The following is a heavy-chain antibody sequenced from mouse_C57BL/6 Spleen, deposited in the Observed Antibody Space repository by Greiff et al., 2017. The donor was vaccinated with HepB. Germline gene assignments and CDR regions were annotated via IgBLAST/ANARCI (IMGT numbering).Heavy chain of an antibody. CDR2: IDPSDSYT. J-gene: IGHJ3*01. D-gene: IGHD2-10*02. V-gene: IGHV1-50*01. CDR1: GYTFTSYW. CDR3: ARRDPRWFAY. Sequence: QVQLQQPGAELVKPGASVKLSCKASGYTFTSYWMQWVKQRPGQGLEWIGEIDPSDSYTNYNQKLKVKSTLTVATSSSTVYMQLSSLTSEDSAVYYGARRDPRWFAYWGQGTLVTVSA.